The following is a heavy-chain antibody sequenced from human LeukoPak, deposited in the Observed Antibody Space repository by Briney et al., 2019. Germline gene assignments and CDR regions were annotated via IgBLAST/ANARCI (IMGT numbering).Heavy chain of an antibody. CDR1: GYTLTELS. J-gene: IGHJ5*02. CDR2: FDPEDGET. V-gene: IGHV1-24*01. CDR3: ATEVTSYQRGYSYGYWFDP. Sequence: ASVKASCKVSGYTLTELSMHWVRQAPGKGLEWMGGFDPEDGETIYAQKFQGRVTMTEDTSTDTAYMELSSLRSEDTAVYYCATEVTSYQRGYSYGYWFDPWGQGTLVTVSS. D-gene: IGHD5-18*01.